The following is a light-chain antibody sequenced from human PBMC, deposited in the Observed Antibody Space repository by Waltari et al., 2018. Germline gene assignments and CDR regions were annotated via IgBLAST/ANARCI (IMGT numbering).Light chain of an antibody. CDR1: QSLVASDGNTY. J-gene: IGKJ1*01. CDR3: MQGSHWPWT. Sequence: DVVMTQSPLSLPVTLGQPASISCRSSQSLVASDGNTYFNCVQQRPGQSPRRLLYKVSNRDSGVPDRFTGSGAGTEFTLRISRVEAEDVGVYYCMQGSHWPWTFGQGTKVEIK. V-gene: IGKV2-30*01. CDR2: KVS.